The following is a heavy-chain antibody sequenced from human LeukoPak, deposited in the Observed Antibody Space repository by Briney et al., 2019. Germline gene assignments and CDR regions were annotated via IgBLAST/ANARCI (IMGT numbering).Heavy chain of an antibody. J-gene: IGHJ4*02. CDR3: AKSYGANYFNY. D-gene: IGHD4-17*01. Sequence: GGSLRLSCPASGFTFSSYGMHWVRQAPDKGLEWVAFIRYDASNTYYGDSVKGRFTISRDNSKSTVYLQMNRPRVEDTAMYYCAKSYGANYFNYWGQGALVIVSS. CDR2: IRYDASNT. CDR1: GFTFSSYG. V-gene: IGHV3-30*02.